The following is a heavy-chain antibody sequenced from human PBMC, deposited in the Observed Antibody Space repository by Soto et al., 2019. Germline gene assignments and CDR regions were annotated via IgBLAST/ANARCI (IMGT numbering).Heavy chain of an antibody. D-gene: IGHD2-2*01. V-gene: IGHV4-30-4*08. CDR2: IYYSGST. CDR3: ARISTLARYRGYYYYGMDV. Sequence: ASETLFPTCTVSGGSLSSGDYYWSWIRQPPGEGLEWIGYIYYSGSTYYNPSLKSRVTISVDTSKNQFSLKLSSVTAADTAVYYCARISTLARYRGYYYYGMDVWGQGTTVTGSS. CDR1: GGSLSSGDYY. J-gene: IGHJ6*02.